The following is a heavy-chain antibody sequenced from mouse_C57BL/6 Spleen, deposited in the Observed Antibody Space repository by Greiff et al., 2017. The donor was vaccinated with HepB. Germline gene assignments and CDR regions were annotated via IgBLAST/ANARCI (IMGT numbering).Heavy chain of an antibody. CDR2: IRSKSNNYAT. J-gene: IGHJ2*01. V-gene: IGHV10-1*01. Sequence: EVQLVESGGGLVQPKGSLKLSCAASGFSFNTYAMNWVRQAPGKGLEWVARIRSKSNNYATYYADSVKDRFTISRDDSESMLYLQMNNLKTEDTAMYYCVRDTAGGVLDYWGQGTTLTVSS. CDR1: GFSFNTYA. CDR3: VRDTAGGVLDY.